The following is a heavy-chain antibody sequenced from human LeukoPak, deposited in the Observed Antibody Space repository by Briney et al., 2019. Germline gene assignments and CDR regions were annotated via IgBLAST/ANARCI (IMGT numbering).Heavy chain of an antibody. V-gene: IGHV1-2*02. Sequence: ASVKVSCKASGYTFTGYYMHWVRQAPGQGLEWMGWINPNSGGTNYAQKFQGRVTMTRDTSISTAYMELSRLRSDDTAVYYCARVDDRGHYYDSSGPRKLFDYWGQGTLVTVSS. CDR1: GYTFTGYY. J-gene: IGHJ4*02. D-gene: IGHD3-22*01. CDR3: ARVDDRGHYYDSSGPRKLFDY. CDR2: INPNSGGT.